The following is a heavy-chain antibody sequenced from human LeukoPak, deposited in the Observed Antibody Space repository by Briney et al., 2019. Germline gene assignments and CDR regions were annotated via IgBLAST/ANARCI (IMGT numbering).Heavy chain of an antibody. V-gene: IGHV1-2*02. CDR1: GYIFTGYY. CDR2: INPNGGAT. J-gene: IGHJ4*02. Sequence: VASVKVSCKASGYIFTGYYLFWVRQAPGQGLEWMGWINPNGGATRYAQKFQGRVTLTCDTSIRTTYMELSSLTSDDTAVYYCARDLDFDYWGQGTLVTVSS. CDR3: ARDLDFDY. D-gene: IGHD3-16*01.